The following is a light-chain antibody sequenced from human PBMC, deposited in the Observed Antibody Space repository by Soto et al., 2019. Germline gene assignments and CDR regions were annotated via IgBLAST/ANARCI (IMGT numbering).Light chain of an antibody. V-gene: IGLV2-14*01. CDR3: SSYTSSGTVI. Sequence: QSALTQPASVSGSPGQSITISCTATSRDVGGYNYVSWYQQHPGKAPKLMIYDVSNRPSGVSDRFSGSNSGNTASLTISGLQAEDEADYYCSSYTSSGTVIFGGGTKLTVL. J-gene: IGLJ2*01. CDR1: SRDVGGYNY. CDR2: DVS.